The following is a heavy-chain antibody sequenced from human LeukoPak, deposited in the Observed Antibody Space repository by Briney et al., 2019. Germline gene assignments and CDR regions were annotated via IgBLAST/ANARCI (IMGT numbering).Heavy chain of an antibody. CDR1: XGGXX. J-gene: IGHJ4*02. Sequence: XGGXXXRWIRQPPGKGLEWIGYIYHNGNTYYSPSLKSRVTISVDRSKNQLSLKLSSVTAADTAMYYCASGGYSYGFDYWGQGTLVTVSS. D-gene: IGHD5-18*01. CDR2: IYHNGNT. CDR3: ASGGYSYGFDY. V-gene: IGHV4-30-2*01.